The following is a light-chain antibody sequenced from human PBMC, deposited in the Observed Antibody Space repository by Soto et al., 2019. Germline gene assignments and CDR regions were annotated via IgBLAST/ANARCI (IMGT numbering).Light chain of an antibody. Sequence: QSVLTQPPSVSEAPRQRVTISCSGSSSNIGNNAVNWYQQLPGKAPKLLIFYDDLLPSGVSDRFSGSKSGTSASLAVSGLQSGDEADYYCAAWDDSLNGGVFGGGTKLTVL. CDR2: YDD. V-gene: IGLV1-36*01. CDR1: SSNIGNNA. CDR3: AAWDDSLNGGV. J-gene: IGLJ3*02.